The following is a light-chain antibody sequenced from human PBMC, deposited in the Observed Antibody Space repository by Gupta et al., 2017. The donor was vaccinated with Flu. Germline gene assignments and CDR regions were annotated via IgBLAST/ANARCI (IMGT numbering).Light chain of an antibody. V-gene: IGKV1-39*01. CDR2: TAS. CDR1: ESISTF. CDR3: QQRDSVPDT. J-gene: IGKJ2*01. Sequence: DIQMSQSPSSLSAFVGDKVAITCRASESISTFLSWYQQKPGQAPTLLIYTASTVQTGVPSRFSGSGSETDFTLTISRRQPEDLATYYCQQRDSVPDTFGQGTKMEIK.